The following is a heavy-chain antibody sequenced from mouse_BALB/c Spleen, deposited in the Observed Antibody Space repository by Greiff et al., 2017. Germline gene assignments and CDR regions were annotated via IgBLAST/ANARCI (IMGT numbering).Heavy chain of an antibody. D-gene: IGHD1-2*01. J-gene: IGHJ4*01. CDR1: GFTFSSYA. Sequence: EVQLVESGGGLVKPGGSLKLSCAASGFTFSSYAMSWVRQTPEKRLEWVATISSGGSYTYYPDSVKGRFTISRDNAKNTLYLQMSSLRSEDTAMYYCARLHYYGYDYAMDYWGQGTSVTVSS. CDR2: ISSGGSYT. CDR3: ARLHYYGYDYAMDY. V-gene: IGHV5-9-3*01.